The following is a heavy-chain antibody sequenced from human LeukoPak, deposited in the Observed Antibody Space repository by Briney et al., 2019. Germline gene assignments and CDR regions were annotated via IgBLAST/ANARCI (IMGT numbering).Heavy chain of an antibody. V-gene: IGHV3-23*01. CDR3: AREPPTSGYCSGGSCYFPGVDY. CDR2: ISAIGGGT. Sequence: GGSLRLSCAASGFTFSNFGMSWVRQAPGKGLEWVSGISAIGGGTYYADSVKGRFTISRDNAKNSLYLQMNSLRAEDTAVYYCAREPPTSGYCSGGSCYFPGVDYWGQGTLVTVSS. CDR1: GFTFSNFG. J-gene: IGHJ4*02. D-gene: IGHD2-15*01.